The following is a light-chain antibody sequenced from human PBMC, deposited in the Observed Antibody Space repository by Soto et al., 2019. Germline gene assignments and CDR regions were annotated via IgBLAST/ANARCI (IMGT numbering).Light chain of an antibody. CDR1: QTISSW. Sequence: DIQLTQSPSTLSGSVGARVNITCQANQTISSWLAWYQQKPGKAPKLLIYKASTLKSGVPSRFSGSGSGTEFTLTISSLRPDDFATYYCQHYNSYSEAFGQGTKVDIK. CDR3: QHYNSYSEA. CDR2: KAS. V-gene: IGKV1-5*03. J-gene: IGKJ1*01.